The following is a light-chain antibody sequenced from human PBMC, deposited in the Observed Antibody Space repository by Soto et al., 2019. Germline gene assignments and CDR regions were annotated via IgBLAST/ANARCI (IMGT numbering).Light chain of an antibody. CDR2: GAS. CDR1: QSVTSN. Sequence: EIVMTQSPATLSVSPGERATLSCRASQSVTSNLAWYQQKPGQAPRLLIYGASTRATGIPARFSGSGSGTEFTLTISRLQSEDFAVYYCQQYNNWPPTVGQGTRLEIK. J-gene: IGKJ5*01. CDR3: QQYNNWPPT. V-gene: IGKV3-15*01.